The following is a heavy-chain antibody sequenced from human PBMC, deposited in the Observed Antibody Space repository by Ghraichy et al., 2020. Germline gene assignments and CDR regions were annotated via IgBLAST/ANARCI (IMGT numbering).Heavy chain of an antibody. D-gene: IGHD3-22*01. J-gene: IGHJ4*02. V-gene: IGHV3-7*01. CDR3: ARAAYYYDRSDY. Sequence: ESLNISCTASGFTFSNYWMGWVRQAPGKGLEWVANIKQDGSEKHYVGSVEGRFTISRDNAKNSVYLQMNSLRAEDTAVYYCARAAYYYDRSDYWGRGTLGTVSS. CDR2: IKQDGSEK. CDR1: GFTFSNYW.